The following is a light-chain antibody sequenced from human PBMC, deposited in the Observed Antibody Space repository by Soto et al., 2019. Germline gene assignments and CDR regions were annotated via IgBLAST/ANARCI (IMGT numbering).Light chain of an antibody. Sequence: LTQPASVSGSPGQSVAISCTGTSSDVGGYNYVSWYQQHPGKAPKLMIYEVNKRPSGVPDRFSGSKSGNTASLTVSGLQAEDEADYYCSSYAGSSNVFGTGTKVTVL. V-gene: IGLV2-8*01. CDR3: SSYAGSSNV. J-gene: IGLJ1*01. CDR1: SSDVGGYNY. CDR2: EVN.